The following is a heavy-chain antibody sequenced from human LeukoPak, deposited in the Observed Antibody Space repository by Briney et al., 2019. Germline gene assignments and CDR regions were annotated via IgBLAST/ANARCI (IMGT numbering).Heavy chain of an antibody. CDR2: INAGNGNT. V-gene: IGHV1-3*01. CDR1: GYTFTSYA. CDR3: ASGEEYSYGYRFDY. D-gene: IGHD5-18*01. J-gene: IGHJ4*02. Sequence: ASVKVSCKASGYTFTSYAMHWVRQAPGQRLEWMGWINAGNGNTKYSQKFQGRVTITRDTSASTAYLELSSLRSEDTAVYYCASGEEYSYGYRFDYWGQGTLVTVSS.